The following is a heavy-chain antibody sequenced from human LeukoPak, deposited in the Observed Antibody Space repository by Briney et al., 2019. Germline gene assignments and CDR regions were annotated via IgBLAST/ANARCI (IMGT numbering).Heavy chain of an antibody. CDR2: IYYSGST. CDR1: GGSMRSYY. V-gene: IGHV4-59*01. CDR3: ARAPNGFGAFDI. Sequence: SETLSLTCTVSGGSMRSYYWVWIRQPPGKGLEWIGHIYYSGSTDYNRSLKSRVTISVDTSKNQFSLKMSSVTAADTAVYYCARAPNGFGAFDIWGPGTMVTVSS. J-gene: IGHJ3*02. D-gene: IGHD2-8*01.